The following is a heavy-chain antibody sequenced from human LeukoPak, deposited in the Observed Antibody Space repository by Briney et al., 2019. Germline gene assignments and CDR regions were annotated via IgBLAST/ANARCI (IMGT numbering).Heavy chain of an antibody. CDR3: ARGLRSGFGWYFDL. Sequence: KSSETLSLTCTVSGGSISSYYWSWIRQPAGKGLEWIGRIYTSGSTNYNPSLKSRVTMSVDTSKNQFSLRLSSVTAADTAVYYCARGLRSGFGWYFDLWGRGTLVTVSS. J-gene: IGHJ2*01. CDR1: GGSISSYY. D-gene: IGHD1-1*01. CDR2: IYTSGST. V-gene: IGHV4-4*07.